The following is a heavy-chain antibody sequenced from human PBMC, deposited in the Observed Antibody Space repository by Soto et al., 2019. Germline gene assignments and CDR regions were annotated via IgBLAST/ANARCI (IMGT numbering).Heavy chain of an antibody. V-gene: IGHV3-30*18. CDR2: ISHDGSDK. Sequence: PGGSLRLSCAASGFTFSSYGMYWVRQAPGKGLEWVAVISHDGSDKYYADSVEGRFTISRDNSKNTLYLHMNSLRAEDTAVYYCAKDQIHAFDIWGQGTMVTVSS. CDR1: GFTFSSYG. CDR3: AKDQIHAFDI. J-gene: IGHJ3*02.